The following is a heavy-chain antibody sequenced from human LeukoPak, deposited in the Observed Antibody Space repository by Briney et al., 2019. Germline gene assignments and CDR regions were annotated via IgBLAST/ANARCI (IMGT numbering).Heavy chain of an antibody. Sequence: AGESLKISCKGSGYSFTSYWIGWVRQMPGKGLEWMGIIYPGDSDTRHSPSLQGQVTISADKSISTAYLQWSSLKASDTAMYYCARRSHGDYGALDYWGQGTLVTVSS. CDR1: GYSFTSYW. CDR2: IYPGDSDT. D-gene: IGHD4-17*01. J-gene: IGHJ4*02. CDR3: ARRSHGDYGALDY. V-gene: IGHV5-51*01.